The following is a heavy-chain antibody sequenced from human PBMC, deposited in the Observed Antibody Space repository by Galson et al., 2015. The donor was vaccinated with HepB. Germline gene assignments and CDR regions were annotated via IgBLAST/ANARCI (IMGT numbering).Heavy chain of an antibody. D-gene: IGHD2-15*01. CDR3: ARGVSVVAGFEDQGFDY. CDR2: IFHSGST. Sequence: SETLSLTCAVSGDSISSNNWWTWVRQPPGKGLEWIGEIFHSGSTKYNPSLQSRVTISVDKSNNQFSLRLSSVTAADTAMYYCARGVSVVAGFEDQGFDYWGQGTLVTVSS. J-gene: IGHJ4*02. CDR1: GDSISSNNW. V-gene: IGHV4-4*02.